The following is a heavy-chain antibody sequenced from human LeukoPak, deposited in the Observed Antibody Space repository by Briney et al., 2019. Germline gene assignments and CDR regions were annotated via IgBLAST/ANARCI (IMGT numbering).Heavy chain of an antibody. J-gene: IGHJ3*02. V-gene: IGHV3-23*01. CDR2: ISASGSAT. CDR1: GFIFSNYG. Sequence: PGGSLRLSCAASGFIFSNYGMNWVRQAPGKGLEWVAAISASGSATSYADSVKGRFTISRDNSKNTLYLQMNSLRAEDTAVYYCAKLAATTVVTRDIWGQGTMVTVSS. D-gene: IGHD4-23*01. CDR3: AKLAATTVVTRDI.